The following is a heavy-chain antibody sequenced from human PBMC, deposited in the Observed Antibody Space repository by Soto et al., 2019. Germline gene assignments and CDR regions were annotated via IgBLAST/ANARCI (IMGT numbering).Heavy chain of an antibody. V-gene: IGHV1-2*02. D-gene: IGHD3-10*01. CDR2: INPNSGGT. CDR3: ALHDPLWFGELNTWRYYYYGMDV. J-gene: IGHJ6*02. CDR1: GYTFTGYY. Sequence: GASVKVSCKASGYTFTGYYMHWVRQAPGQGLEWMGWINPNSGGTNYAQKFQGRVTMTGDTSISTAYMELSRLRSDDTAVYYCALHDPLWFGELNTWRYYYYGMDVWGQGTTVTVSS.